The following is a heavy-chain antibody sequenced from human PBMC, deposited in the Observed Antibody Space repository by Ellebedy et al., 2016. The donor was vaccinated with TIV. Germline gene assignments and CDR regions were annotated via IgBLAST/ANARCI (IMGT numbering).Heavy chain of an antibody. CDR1: GYTFTSYG. CDR2: ISAYNGNT. Sequence: AASVKVSCKASGYTFTSYGISWVRQAPGQGLEWMGWISAYNGNTNYAQKFQGRVTMTTDRSTSTAHMELRSLRSDDTAVYYGARAHGVGATGWFDSWGQGTLVTVSS. J-gene: IGHJ5*01. D-gene: IGHD1-26*01. CDR3: ARAHGVGATGWFDS. V-gene: IGHV1-18*01.